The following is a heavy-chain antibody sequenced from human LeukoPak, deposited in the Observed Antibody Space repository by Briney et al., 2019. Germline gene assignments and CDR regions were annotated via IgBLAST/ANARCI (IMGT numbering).Heavy chain of an antibody. J-gene: IGHJ6*02. D-gene: IGHD2-21*02. CDR1: GGTFSSHA. V-gene: IGHV1-69*04. CDR3: ARDPHIVVVTADYYGMDV. Sequence: GSSVKVSCKASGGTFSSHAISWVRQAPGQGLEWMGRIIPIFGIANYAQKFQGRVTITADKSTSTAYMELSSLRSEDTAVYYCARDPHIVVVTADYYGMDVWGQGTTVTVSS. CDR2: IIPIFGIA.